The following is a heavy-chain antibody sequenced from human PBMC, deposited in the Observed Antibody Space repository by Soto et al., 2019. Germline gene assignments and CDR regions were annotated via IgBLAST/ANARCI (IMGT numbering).Heavy chain of an antibody. V-gene: IGHV1-2*02. J-gene: IGHJ6*01. CDR3: ARETHCTNGVCYVLDYYYHGMDV. D-gene: IGHD2-8*01. CDR2: INPNSGGT. Sequence: GASVKVSCKASGYTFTGYYIHWVRQAPGEGLEGMGWINPNSGGTNYVQKFQGRVTMTRDTSISTAYMELSRLRSDDTAVYYCARETHCTNGVCYVLDYYYHGMDVWGQGSTVTVYS. CDR1: GYTFTGYY.